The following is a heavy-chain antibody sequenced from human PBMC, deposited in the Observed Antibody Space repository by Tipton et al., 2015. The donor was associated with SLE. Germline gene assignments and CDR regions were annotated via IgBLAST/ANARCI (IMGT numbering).Heavy chain of an antibody. J-gene: IGHJ4*02. D-gene: IGHD6-19*01. CDR2: IYYSGST. Sequence: GLVKPSQTLSLTCTVSDGSITSGGYYWSWIRQPPGKGLEWIGSIYYSGSTYYNPSLKSRVTISLDTSKNQFSLKLSSVTAADTAVYYCAGRDSSGWFDYWGQGTLVTVSS. CDR3: AGRDSSGWFDY. V-gene: IGHV4-39*07. CDR1: DGSITSGGYY.